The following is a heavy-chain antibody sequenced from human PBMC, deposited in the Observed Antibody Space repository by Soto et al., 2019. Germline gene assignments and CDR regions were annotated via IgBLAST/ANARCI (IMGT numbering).Heavy chain of an antibody. V-gene: IGHV3-7*01. CDR3: SRSLNS. Sequence: VGSLRLSCAASGFTFSTYWMDWVRQTPGKGLEWVANINQDGSEKNYVDSVKGRFTIYRDNAKNSLYLQMSSLTAEDSALYYCSRSLNSWGQGTLVTVSS. J-gene: IGHJ4*02. CDR1: GFTFSTYW. CDR2: INQDGSEK.